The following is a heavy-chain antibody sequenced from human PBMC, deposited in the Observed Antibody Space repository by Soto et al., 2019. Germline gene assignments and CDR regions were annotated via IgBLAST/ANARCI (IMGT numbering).Heavy chain of an antibody. Sequence: QVQLVQSGAEVKKPGASVKVSCKTSGYTFTNYDINWVRQAPGQGLEWMGWMNPNSGNTGYAQQSQGRDSMTRNPAISTANMELRGLRSEESGVYFCAKWGQNPASGPNLDNGGKGTLVIVSS. CDR2: MNPNSGNT. J-gene: IGHJ4*02. CDR1: GYTFTNYD. V-gene: IGHV1-8*01. CDR3: AKWGQNPASGPNLDN. D-gene: IGHD3-16*01.